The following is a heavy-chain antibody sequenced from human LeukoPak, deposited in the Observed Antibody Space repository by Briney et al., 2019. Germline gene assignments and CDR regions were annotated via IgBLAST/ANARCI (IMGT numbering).Heavy chain of an antibody. D-gene: IGHD3-10*01. CDR3: ARMRGRAKFIYYYYMDV. CDR1: GGSFSGYY. CDR2: INHSGST. J-gene: IGHJ6*03. Sequence: KSSETLSLTCAVYGGSFSGYYWSWIRQPPGKGLEWIGEINHSGSTNYNPSLKSRVTISVDTSKNQFSLKLSSVTAADTAVYYCARMRGRAKFIYYYYMDVWGKGTTVTVSS. V-gene: IGHV4-34*01.